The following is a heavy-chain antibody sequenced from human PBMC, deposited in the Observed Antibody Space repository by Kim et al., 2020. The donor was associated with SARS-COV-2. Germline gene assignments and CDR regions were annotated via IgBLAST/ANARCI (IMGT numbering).Heavy chain of an antibody. J-gene: IGHJ3*02. V-gene: IGHV1-69*01. CDR3: ARAIGELWKHDAFDI. Sequence: HKFQGRVPITADESTSTAYMELSSLRSEDTAVYYCARAIGELWKHDAFDIWGQGTMVTVSS. D-gene: IGHD3-10*01.